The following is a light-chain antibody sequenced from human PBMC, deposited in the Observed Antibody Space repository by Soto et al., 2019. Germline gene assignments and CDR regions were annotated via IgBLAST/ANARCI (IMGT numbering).Light chain of an antibody. CDR1: QSVSSSY. J-gene: IGKJ5*01. V-gene: IGKV3-20*01. CDR3: QQYGSSPPIT. Sequence: EIVFTQSPVTLSLSPGERATPSCRARQSVSSSYLAWYQQKPGQAPRLLIYGASSRATGIPDRFSGSGSGTDFTLTISRLEPEDFAVYYCQQYGSSPPITFGQGTRLEIK. CDR2: GAS.